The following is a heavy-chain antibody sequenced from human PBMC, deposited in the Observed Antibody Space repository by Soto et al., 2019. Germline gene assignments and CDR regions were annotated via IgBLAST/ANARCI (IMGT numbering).Heavy chain of an antibody. CDR2: ISGSGSST. D-gene: IGHD5-12*01. CDR3: AKGVGVVATIIYY. Sequence: EVQLLESGGGLVQPGGSLRLSCAASGFTFSSYAMSWVRQAPGKGLEWVSAISGSGSSTYYADSVKGRFTISRENSKSKLYVQIDIVRDEDTDVYYGAKGVGVVATIIYYGGQGTLVTVFS. CDR1: GFTFSSYA. V-gene: IGHV3-23*01. J-gene: IGHJ4*02.